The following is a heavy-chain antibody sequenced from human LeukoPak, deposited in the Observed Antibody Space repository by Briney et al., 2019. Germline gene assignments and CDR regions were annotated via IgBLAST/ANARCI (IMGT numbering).Heavy chain of an antibody. CDR3: ARDPYSGNYGDYYYYYMDV. V-gene: IGHV3-21*01. J-gene: IGHJ6*03. D-gene: IGHD1-26*01. Sequence: PGESLRLSCAASGFTFNTYNMNWVRQAPGKGLEWVSSITSSGSYIYYADSVKGRFTISRDNAKSSLYLQMNSLRDEDTAVYYCARDPYSGNYGDYYYYYMDVWGKGTTVTISS. CDR1: GFTFNTYN. CDR2: ITSSGSYI.